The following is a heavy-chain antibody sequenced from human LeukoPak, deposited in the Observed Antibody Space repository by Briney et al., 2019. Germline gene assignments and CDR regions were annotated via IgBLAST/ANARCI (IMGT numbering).Heavy chain of an antibody. CDR2: MNPNSGST. CDR3: ARRGVAGIGL. V-gene: IGHV1-8*02. Sequence: GGSVNVSCKASGYTFTSYDNNWVRQPTAPGIERMGWMNPNSGSTAYAQQSQGRLTMTRNTSISTAYMELSSLRAEDTAVYYCARRGVAGIGLWGQGTLVSVSS. J-gene: IGHJ4*02. D-gene: IGHD6-19*01. CDR1: GYTFTSYD.